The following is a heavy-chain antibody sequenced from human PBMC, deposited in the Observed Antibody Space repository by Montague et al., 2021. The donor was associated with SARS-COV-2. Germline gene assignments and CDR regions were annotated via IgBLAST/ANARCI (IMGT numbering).Heavy chain of an antibody. CDR2: ISNGGXT. D-gene: IGHD3-9*01. Sequence: SETLSLTCSVSGGSFYSDNFFWGWIRQPPGKRLEWIGVISNGGXTXYXXXXKXRVTISVHTSRNQLSLNVKSVTAADTAVYYCARHRRYDVVTYYPDFWGQGILVTVSS. J-gene: IGHJ4*02. CDR3: ARHRRYDVVTYYPDF. V-gene: IGHV4-39*01. CDR1: GGSFYSDNFF.